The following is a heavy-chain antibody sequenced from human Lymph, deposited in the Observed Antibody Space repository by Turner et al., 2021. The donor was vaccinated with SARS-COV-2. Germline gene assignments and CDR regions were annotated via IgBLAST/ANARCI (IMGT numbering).Heavy chain of an antibody. J-gene: IGHJ6*02. CDR1: GGTFSSSA. Sequence: QVQLVQSGAEVKKPGSSVKVSCKASGGTFSSSAISWVRQAPGQGLGWMGGTIPLLAKANYAQKFQGRVQITADKSTSTAYMGLSSLRSEDTAVYFCARIAAPGMGGGVHYYYYAMDVWGQGTTVTVSS. CDR2: TIPLLAKA. V-gene: IGHV1-69*10. D-gene: IGHD6-13*01. CDR3: ARIAAPGMGGGVHYYYYAMDV.